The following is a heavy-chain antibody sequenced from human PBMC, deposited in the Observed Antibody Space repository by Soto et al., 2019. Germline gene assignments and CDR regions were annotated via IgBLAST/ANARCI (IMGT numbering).Heavy chain of an antibody. CDR2: INAGNGNT. CDR1: GYTFTNYA. J-gene: IGHJ3*01. V-gene: IGHV1-3*01. D-gene: IGHD3-22*01. CDR3: ARAWVDYYDTGGPGDDAFDF. Sequence: QVQLVHSGAEVKKPGASVKVSCKASGYTFTNYAMHWVRQAPGQRLEWMGWINAGNGNTKYSQKFQGRVTSTRDTSVTTAYMELSILRSEDTAVYYCARAWVDYYDTGGPGDDAFDFWGQGTMVTVSS.